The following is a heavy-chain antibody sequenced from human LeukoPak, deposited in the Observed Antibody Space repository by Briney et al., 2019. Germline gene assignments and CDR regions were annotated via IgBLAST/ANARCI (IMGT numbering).Heavy chain of an antibody. CDR1: GGSISSGSYY. CDR3: ARDPVRRDAFDI. D-gene: IGHD3-10*01. CDR2: IYTSGST. Sequence: PSETLSLTCTVSGGSISSGSYYWRWIRQPAGTGLEWIGRIYTSGSTNYNPSLKSRVTISVDTSKNQFSLKLSSVTAADTAVYYCARDPVRRDAFDIWGQGTMVTVSS. V-gene: IGHV4-61*02. J-gene: IGHJ3*02.